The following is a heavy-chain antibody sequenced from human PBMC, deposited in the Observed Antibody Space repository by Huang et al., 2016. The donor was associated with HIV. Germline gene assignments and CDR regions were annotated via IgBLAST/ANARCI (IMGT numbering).Heavy chain of an antibody. J-gene: IGHJ4*02. Sequence: QLQLQESGPGLVKPSETLSLTCTVSGGSIRSDNYYWGWIRQPPGKGLEWIGSIYYSGSTSYNPSLKLRVTRTVDTSKKHFSLRMRSVTAADTAVYYCARLPGSITMIRGVITDPYWGQGTLVTVSS. V-gene: IGHV4-39*02. CDR2: IYYSGST. D-gene: IGHD3-10*01. CDR3: ARLPGSITMIRGVITDPY. CDR1: GGSIRSDNYY.